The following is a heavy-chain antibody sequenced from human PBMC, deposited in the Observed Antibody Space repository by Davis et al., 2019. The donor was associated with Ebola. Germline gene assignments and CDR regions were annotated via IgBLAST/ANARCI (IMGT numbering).Heavy chain of an antibody. CDR1: GFTFSTYS. D-gene: IGHD1-1*01. CDR3: AKVELGY. V-gene: IGHV3-21*01. Sequence: PGGSLRLSCAASGFTFSTYSMSWVRQAPGKGLEWVSSISSDSDYIYYADSAKGRFTISRDNAKNSLYLQMNSLRAEDTAVYYCAKVELGYWGQGTLVTVSS. CDR2: ISSDSDYI. J-gene: IGHJ4*02.